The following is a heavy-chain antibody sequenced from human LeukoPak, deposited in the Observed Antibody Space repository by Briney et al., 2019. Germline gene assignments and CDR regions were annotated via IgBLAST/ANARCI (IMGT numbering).Heavy chain of an antibody. CDR1: GFTFSSYW. V-gene: IGHV3-74*01. CDR2: INSDGSST. J-gene: IGHJ6*03. D-gene: IGHD5-12*01. Sequence: GGSLRLSCAASGFTFSSYWMHCVRQAPGKGLVWVSRINSDGSSTSYADSVKGRFTISRDNAKNTLYLQMNSLRAEDTAVYYCAKKVDDYYYYYMDVWGKGTTVTVSS. CDR3: AKKVDDYYYYYMDV.